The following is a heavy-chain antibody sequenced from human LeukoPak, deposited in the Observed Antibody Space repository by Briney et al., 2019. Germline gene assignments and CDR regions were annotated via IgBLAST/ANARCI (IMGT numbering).Heavy chain of an antibody. V-gene: IGHV3-30*18. CDR2: ISYDGSNK. CDR1: GFTXSSYG. Sequence: RXSCAXSGFTXSSYGMHWVRQAPGKGLEWVAVISYDGSNKYYADSVKGRFTISRDNSKNTLYLQMNSLRAEDTAVYYCAKLGLWQWLEDDYWGQGTLVTVSS. D-gene: IGHD6-19*01. CDR3: AKLGLWQWLEDDY. J-gene: IGHJ4*02.